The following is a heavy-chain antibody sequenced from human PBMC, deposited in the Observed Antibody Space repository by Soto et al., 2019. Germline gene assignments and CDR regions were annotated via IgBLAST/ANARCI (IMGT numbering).Heavy chain of an antibody. D-gene: IGHD3-16*01. CDR2: INPYSGNT. J-gene: IGHJ6*02. V-gene: IGHV1-18*01. CDR1: GYIYVNYG. CDR3: AMVDNYVTPTPQDV. Sequence: QVQLVQSGDEVRKPGSSVKVSCEASGYIYVNYGIARVRQATGQGLEWMGWINPYSGNTHYASKVQGRLTITTDTSTSTAYMDLGSLTSDDTAVYYCAMVDNYVTPTPQDVWGQGTTVTVSS.